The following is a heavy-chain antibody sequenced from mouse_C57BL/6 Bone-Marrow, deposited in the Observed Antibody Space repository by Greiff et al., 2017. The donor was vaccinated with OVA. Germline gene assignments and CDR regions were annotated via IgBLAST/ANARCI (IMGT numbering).Heavy chain of an antibody. Sequence: EVQLQESGAELVRPGASVKLSCTASGFNIKDDYMHWVKQRPEQGLEWIGWIDPENGDTEYASKFQGKATITADTSSNTAYLQLSSLTSEDTAVYYCVDYNWYFDVWGTGTTVTVSS. CDR1: GFNIKDDY. CDR3: VDYNWYFDV. J-gene: IGHJ1*03. D-gene: IGHD2-4*01. CDR2: IDPENGDT. V-gene: IGHV14-4*01.